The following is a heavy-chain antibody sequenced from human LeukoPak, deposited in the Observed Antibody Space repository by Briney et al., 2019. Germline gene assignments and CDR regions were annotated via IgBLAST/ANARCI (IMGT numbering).Heavy chain of an antibody. CDR3: ARGKHGYNFLDY. CDR1: GFTFSSYS. D-gene: IGHD5-24*01. Sequence: GGPLSFSGAASGFTFSSYSMTWVRQAPGKGLKWVSSISSSSSYIYYADSVKGRFTISRDNAKNSLYLQMNSLRAEDTAVYYCARGKHGYNFLDYWGQGTLVTVSS. CDR2: ISSSSSYI. V-gene: IGHV3-21*01. J-gene: IGHJ4*02.